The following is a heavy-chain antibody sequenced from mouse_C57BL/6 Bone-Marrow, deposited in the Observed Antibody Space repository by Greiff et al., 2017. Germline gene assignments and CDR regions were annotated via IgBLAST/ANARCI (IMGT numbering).Heavy chain of an antibody. Sequence: DVQLQESGPVLVKPGASVKMSCKASGYTFTDYYMNWVKQSHGKSLEWIGVINPYNGGTSYNQKFKGKATLTVDKSSSTAYMELNSLTSEDSAVYYCANRTTVVDYYAMDYWGQGTSVTVSS. D-gene: IGHD1-1*01. CDR2: INPYNGGT. CDR1: GYTFTDYY. V-gene: IGHV1-19*01. J-gene: IGHJ4*01. CDR3: ANRTTVVDYYAMDY.